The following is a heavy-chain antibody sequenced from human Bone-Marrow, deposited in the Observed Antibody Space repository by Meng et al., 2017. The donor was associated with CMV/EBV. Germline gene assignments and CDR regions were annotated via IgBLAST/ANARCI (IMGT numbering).Heavy chain of an antibody. V-gene: IGHV4-39*07. CDR1: GGSISSSSYY. D-gene: IGHD4-17*01. CDR2: IYYSGST. J-gene: IGHJ6*02. Sequence: GSLRLSCTVSGGSISSSSYYWGWIRQPPGKGLEWIGSIYYSGSTYYNPSLKSRVTISVDTSKNQFSLKLSSVTAADTAVYYCARERRYGDYGMDVWGQGTTVTVSS. CDR3: ARERRYGDYGMDV.